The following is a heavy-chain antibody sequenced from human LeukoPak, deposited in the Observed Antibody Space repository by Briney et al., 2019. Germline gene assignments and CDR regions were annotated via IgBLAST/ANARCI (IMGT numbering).Heavy chain of an antibody. CDR3: ARDGHYDILTGIYYYYGMDV. Sequence: GGSLRLSCAASGFTFSSYSMNWVRQAPGKGLEWVSSISSSSSYIYYADSVKGRFTISRDNAKNSLYLQMNSLRAEDTAVYYCARDGHYDILTGIYYYYGMDVWGQGTTDTVSS. D-gene: IGHD3-9*01. J-gene: IGHJ6*02. V-gene: IGHV3-21*01. CDR2: ISSSSSYI. CDR1: GFTFSSYS.